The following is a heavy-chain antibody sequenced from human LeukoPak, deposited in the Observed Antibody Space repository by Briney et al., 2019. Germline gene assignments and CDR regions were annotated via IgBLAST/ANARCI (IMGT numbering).Heavy chain of an antibody. CDR1: GYTFTGYY. J-gene: IGHJ6*03. V-gene: IGHV1-2*02. Sequence: ASVKVSCKASGYTFTGYYMHWVRQAPGQGLEWMGWINPNSGGTNYAQKFQGRVTMTRDTSISTAYMELSRLRSDDTAVFYCARVSFAGNDYYYYYMDVWGKGTTVTVSS. CDR2: INPNSGGT. CDR3: ARVSFAGNDYYYYYMDV. D-gene: IGHD1-1*01.